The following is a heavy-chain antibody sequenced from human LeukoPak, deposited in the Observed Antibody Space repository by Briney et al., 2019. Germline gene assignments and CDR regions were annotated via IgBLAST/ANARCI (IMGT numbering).Heavy chain of an antibody. CDR3: AREGVTWIQLWSFDY. CDR2: ISYDGSNK. V-gene: IGHV3-30-3*01. Sequence: PGRSLRLSCAASGFTFSSYAMHWVRQAPGKGLEWVAVISYDGSNKYYADSVKGRFTISRDNSKNTLYLQMNSLRAKDTAVYYCAREGVTWIQLWSFDYWGQGTLVTVSS. CDR1: GFTFSSYA. J-gene: IGHJ4*02. D-gene: IGHD5-18*01.